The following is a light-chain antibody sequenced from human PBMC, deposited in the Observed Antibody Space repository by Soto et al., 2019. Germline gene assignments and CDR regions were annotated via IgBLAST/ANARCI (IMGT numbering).Light chain of an antibody. CDR2: HAS. J-gene: IGKJ4*01. CDR1: QNIRRN. Sequence: DIVMTQSPATLSVSPGERGTLSCRASQNIRRNLAWYQQKPGLAPRLLIYHASTRATGIPARFTGGGSGTEFTLTISSLQSEDFALYYCQQYENWPPVTFGGGTKVEIK. CDR3: QQYENWPPVT. V-gene: IGKV3-15*01.